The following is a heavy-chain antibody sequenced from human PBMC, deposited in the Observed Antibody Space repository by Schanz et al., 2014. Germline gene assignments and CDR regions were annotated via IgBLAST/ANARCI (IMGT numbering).Heavy chain of an antibody. Sequence: EVQLVESGGGLVQPGGSLRLSCAASGFTFSSYAMSWVRQAPGKGLEWVSAISGDHRNTFYADSVKGRFTISRDNFKGALYLQMSSLRAEDTAVYYCAASSGWHPSTDYWGQGTLVTVSS. CDR2: ISGDHRNT. CDR1: GFTFSSYA. CDR3: AASSGWHPSTDY. J-gene: IGHJ4*02. V-gene: IGHV3-23*04. D-gene: IGHD6-19*01.